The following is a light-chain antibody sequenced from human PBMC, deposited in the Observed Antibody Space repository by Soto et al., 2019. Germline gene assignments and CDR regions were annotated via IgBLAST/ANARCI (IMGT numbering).Light chain of an antibody. J-gene: IGKJ5*01. CDR1: QSVNSN. CDR3: QHYHGWPIT. CDR2: DAS. Sequence: EIVMTQSPATLSVSPGERATLSCRASQSVNSNLAWYQHQPGQAPRLLIYDASTRATGIPARFSGSGSGTEFTLTISSLQSEDFAVYYCQHYHGWPITFGQGTRLEI. V-gene: IGKV3-15*01.